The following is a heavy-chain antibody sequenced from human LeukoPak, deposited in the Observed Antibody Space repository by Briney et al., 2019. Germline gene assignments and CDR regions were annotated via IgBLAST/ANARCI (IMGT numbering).Heavy chain of an antibody. D-gene: IGHD3-16*01. V-gene: IGHV3-7*03. CDR3: ARGGGLDV. CDR2: INHNGNVN. CDR1: GFTFSSHS. Sequence: GGSLRLSCAASGFTFSSHSMNWVRQAPGKGLEWVASINHNGNVNYYVDSVKGRFTISRDNAKNSLYLQMSDLRAEDTAVYFCARGGGLDVWGQGATVTVSS. J-gene: IGHJ6*02.